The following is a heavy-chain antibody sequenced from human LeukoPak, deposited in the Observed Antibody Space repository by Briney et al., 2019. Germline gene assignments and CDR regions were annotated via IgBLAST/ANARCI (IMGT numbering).Heavy chain of an antibody. J-gene: IGHJ4*02. CDR3: ARVLHSGTIH. V-gene: IGHV1-69*05. CDR1: GGTFSSYA. CDR2: IIPIFGTA. Sequence: ASVKVSCKASGGTFSSYAISLVRQAPGQGLEWMGRIIPIFGTANYAQEFQGRVTITTDESTSTAYMELSSLRSEDTAVYYCARVLHSGTIHWGQGTLVTVSS. D-gene: IGHD1-26*01.